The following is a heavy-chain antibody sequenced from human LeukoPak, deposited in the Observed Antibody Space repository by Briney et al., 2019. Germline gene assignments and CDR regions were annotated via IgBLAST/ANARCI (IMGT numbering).Heavy chain of an antibody. CDR2: IYSGGST. Sequence: GGSLRLSCAASGFTVSSNYMSWVRQAPGKGLEWVSVIYSGGSTYYADSVKGRFTISRDNSKNTLYLQTNSLRAEDTAVYYCARATAIDYFDYWGQGTLVPSPQ. D-gene: IGHD2-21*02. V-gene: IGHV3-53*01. J-gene: IGHJ4*02. CDR1: GFTVSSNY. CDR3: ARATAIDYFDY.